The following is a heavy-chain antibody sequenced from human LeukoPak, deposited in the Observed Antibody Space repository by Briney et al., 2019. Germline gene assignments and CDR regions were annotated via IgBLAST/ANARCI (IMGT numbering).Heavy chain of an antibody. CDR1: GYTFTGYY. Sequence: RASVKVSCKASGYTFTGYYMHWVRQAPGQGLEWMGWINPNSGGTNYAQKFQGWVTMTRDTSISTAYMELSRLRFDDTAVYYCARGQSLDAFDIWGQGTMVTVSS. J-gene: IGHJ3*02. V-gene: IGHV1-2*04. CDR2: INPNSGGT. CDR3: ARGQSLDAFDI.